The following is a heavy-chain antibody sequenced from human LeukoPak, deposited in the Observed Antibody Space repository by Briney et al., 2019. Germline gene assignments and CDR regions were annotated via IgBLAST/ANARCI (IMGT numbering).Heavy chain of an antibody. J-gene: IGHJ4*02. V-gene: IGHV4-31*03. CDR2: IYYGGSV. Sequence: SETLSLTCTVSGGSISSGGYYWSWIRQRPGKGLEWIGYIYYGGSVDYNPSLKSRATISEDTSKNQFSLRLTSVTAADTAVYYCARGTGDSLRFDYWGQGTLVTVSS. CDR1: GGSISSGGYY. CDR3: ARGTGDSLRFDY. D-gene: IGHD3-10*01.